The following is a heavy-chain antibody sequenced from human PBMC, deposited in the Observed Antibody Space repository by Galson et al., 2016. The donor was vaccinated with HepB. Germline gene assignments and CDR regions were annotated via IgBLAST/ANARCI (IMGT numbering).Heavy chain of an antibody. CDR1: GFTFSSSA. J-gene: IGHJ6*02. Sequence: SLRLSCAASGFTFSSSAMNWVRLAPGKGLEWVSVISGSGGSTDYADSVKGRFTISRDNAKNTLYLHMSSLRAEDTAVYYCAKDQCLNYDDSSGYCQNFYYHGMDVWGQGTTVTVSS. V-gene: IGHV3-23*01. CDR2: ISGSGGST. CDR3: AKDQCLNYDDSSGYCQNFYYHGMDV. D-gene: IGHD3-3*01.